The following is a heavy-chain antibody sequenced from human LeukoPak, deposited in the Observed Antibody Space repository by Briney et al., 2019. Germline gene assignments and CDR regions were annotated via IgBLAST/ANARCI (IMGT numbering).Heavy chain of an antibody. CDR1: GFTFSSYE. CDR3: ARDLSGITGYTYGRGIDY. D-gene: IGHD5-18*01. Sequence: GGSLRLSCAASGFTFSSYEMNWVRQAPGKGLEWVSYISSSGSTIYYADSVKGRFTISRDNAKNSLYLQMNSLRAEDTAVYYCARDLSGITGYTYGRGIDYWGQGTLVTVSS. J-gene: IGHJ4*02. CDR2: ISSSGSTI. V-gene: IGHV3-48*03.